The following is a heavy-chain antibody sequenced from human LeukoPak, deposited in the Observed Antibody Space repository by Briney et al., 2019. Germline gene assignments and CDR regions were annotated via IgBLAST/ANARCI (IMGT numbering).Heavy chain of an antibody. CDR3: AKLNLGEMAYFDS. D-gene: IGHD2-21*01. V-gene: IGHV3-23*01. CDR2: ISVGGGDT. Sequence: GGSLRLSCEASGFIFSSYVMGWVRQAPGKGLEWVSSISVGGGDTFAADSVKGRFTITRENSKNTLYLQMMGLRVEDTAIYYCAKLNLGEMAYFDSWGQGILVTVSS. J-gene: IGHJ4*02. CDR1: GFIFSSYV.